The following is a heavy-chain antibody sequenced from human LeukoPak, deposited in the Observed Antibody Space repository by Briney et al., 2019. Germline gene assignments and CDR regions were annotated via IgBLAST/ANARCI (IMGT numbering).Heavy chain of an antibody. CDR1: GFTFSNYA. J-gene: IGHJ4*02. CDR2: ISGSGGST. D-gene: IGHD1-26*01. CDR3: AKAGSIRFDY. Sequence: PGGSLRLSCAASGFTFSNYAMSWVRQAPGKGLEWVSAISGSGGSTYYADSVKGRFTISRDNAKNTLYLQMNSLRAEDTAVYYCAKAGSIRFDYWGQGTLVTVSS. V-gene: IGHV3-23*01.